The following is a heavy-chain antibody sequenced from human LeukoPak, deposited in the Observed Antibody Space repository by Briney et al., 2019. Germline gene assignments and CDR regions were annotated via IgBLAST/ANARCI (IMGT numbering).Heavy chain of an antibody. CDR1: GGSISSYY. D-gene: IGHD3-10*01. J-gene: IGHJ6*02. CDR3: AGAPLLWFGELLNYGMDV. Sequence: SETLSLTCTVSGGSISSYYWSWIRQPPGKGLEGIGYIYYSGSTNYNPSLKSRVTISVDTSKNQFSLKLSSVTAADTAVYYCAGAPLLWFGELLNYGMDVWGQGTTVTVSS. CDR2: IYYSGST. V-gene: IGHV4-59*08.